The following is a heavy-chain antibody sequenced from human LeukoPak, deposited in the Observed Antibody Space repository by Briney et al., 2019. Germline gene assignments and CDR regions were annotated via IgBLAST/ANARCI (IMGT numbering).Heavy chain of an antibody. Sequence: PGGSLRLSCAASGFTFDDYAMHWVRQAPGKGLAWVSGVNWNSGSIDYADSVKGRFTMSRDNAKNSLYLQMNSLRVEDTAMYYCAKDGSTSGLQRHFHSWGQGTLVTVSS. CDR1: GFTFDDYA. D-gene: IGHD3-10*01. J-gene: IGHJ4*02. CDR3: AKDGSTSGLQRHFHS. V-gene: IGHV3-9*01. CDR2: VNWNSGSI.